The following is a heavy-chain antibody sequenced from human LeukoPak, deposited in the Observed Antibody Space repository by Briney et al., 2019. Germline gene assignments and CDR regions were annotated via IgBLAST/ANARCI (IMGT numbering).Heavy chain of an antibody. CDR2: IRKKGFGGTT. J-gene: IGHJ4*02. Sequence: GGSLRLSCTASGFTFGDYAMSWARQAPGKGLEWVGFIRKKGFGGTTEYAASVKGRFTISRDDSKSIAYLQMNSLKTEDTAVYYCTRANCVNGVCYHFDYWGQGTLVTVSS. D-gene: IGHD2-8*01. CDR3: TRANCVNGVCYHFDY. V-gene: IGHV3-49*04. CDR1: GFTFGDYA.